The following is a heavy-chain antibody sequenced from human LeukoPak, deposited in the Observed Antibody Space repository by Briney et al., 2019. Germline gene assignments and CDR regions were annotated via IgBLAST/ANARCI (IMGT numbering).Heavy chain of an antibody. D-gene: IGHD3-3*01. J-gene: IGHJ4*02. V-gene: IGHV3-23*01. CDR3: AKDHYDFWSGYSYLFDY. Sequence: GGSLRLSCAASGFTFSSYAMSWVRQAPGKGLEWVSAISGCGGSTYYADSVKGRFTISRDNSKNTLYLQMNSLRAEDTAVYYCAKDHYDFWSGYSYLFDYWGQGTLVTVSS. CDR1: GFTFSSYA. CDR2: ISGCGGST.